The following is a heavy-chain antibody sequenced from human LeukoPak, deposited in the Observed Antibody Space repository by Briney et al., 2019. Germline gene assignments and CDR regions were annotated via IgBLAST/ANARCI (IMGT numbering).Heavy chain of an antibody. D-gene: IGHD3-22*01. CDR1: GFTFNNYA. J-gene: IGHJ4*02. V-gene: IGHV3-23*01. Sequence: GGSLRLSCAASGFTFNNYAMTWVRQAPGKGLEWVSAISGSGATTYYADSVKGRFTISRDSSKNTLYLEMSSLGAEDTAVYYCAKDFDYYDTSDYFFLAVFDYWGQGTLVTVSS. CDR3: AKDFDYYDTSDYFFLAVFDY. CDR2: ISGSGATT.